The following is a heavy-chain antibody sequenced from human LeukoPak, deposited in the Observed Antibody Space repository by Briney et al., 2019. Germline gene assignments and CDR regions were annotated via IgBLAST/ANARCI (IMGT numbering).Heavy chain of an antibody. CDR2: ISYDGSNK. J-gene: IGHJ4*02. CDR1: GFTFSSYG. Sequence: GRSLRLSCAASGFTFSSYGMHWVRQAPGKGLEWVAVISYDGSNKYYADSVKGRFTISRDNSKNTLYLQMNSLGAEDTAVYYCAKDGDLWFGELLSWGQGTLVTVSS. V-gene: IGHV3-30*18. CDR3: AKDGDLWFGELLS. D-gene: IGHD3-10*01.